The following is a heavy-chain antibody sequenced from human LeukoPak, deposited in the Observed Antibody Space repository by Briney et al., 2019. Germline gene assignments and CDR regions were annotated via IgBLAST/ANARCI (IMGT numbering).Heavy chain of an antibody. Sequence: GGSLRLSCAASGLTFSNAWMSWVRQAPGKGLEWVGRIKSKTDGGTTDYAAPVKGRFTISRDDSKNTLYLQMNSLKTEDTAVYYCTTDLQSDGSGNVGREFGMNAFDIWGQGTMVTVSS. J-gene: IGHJ3*02. D-gene: IGHD3-10*01. CDR3: TTDLQSDGSGNVGREFGMNAFDI. V-gene: IGHV3-15*01. CDR2: IKSKTDGGTT. CDR1: GLTFSNAW.